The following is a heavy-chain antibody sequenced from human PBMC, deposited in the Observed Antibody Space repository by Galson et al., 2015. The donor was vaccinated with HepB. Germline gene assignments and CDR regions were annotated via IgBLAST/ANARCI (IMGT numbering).Heavy chain of an antibody. J-gene: IGHJ3*01. Sequence: LRLSCAASGFTFSHYTMGWVRQAPGKGLEWVSAILSDGTTSYTDSMRGRFTISRDNSKNTLYLQMNSLRTEDTAVYYCARRVEGAFGVWGQGTMVAVSS. CDR3: ARRVEGAFGV. CDR2: ILSDGTT. V-gene: IGHV3-23*01. CDR1: GFTFSHYT.